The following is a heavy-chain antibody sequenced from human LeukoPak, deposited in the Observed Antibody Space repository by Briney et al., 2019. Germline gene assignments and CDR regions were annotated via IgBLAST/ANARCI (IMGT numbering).Heavy chain of an antibody. CDR1: GYIFTDYY. D-gene: IGHD2-21*02. V-gene: IGHV1-2*06. CDR2: INPNSGGT. CDR3: ARDAYCGGDCYALDY. Sequence: ASVKVSCKASGYIFTDYYMHWVRQAPGQELGWMGRINPNSGGTNYAQKFQGRVTMTRDTSISTAYMELSRLRSDDTAVYYCARDAYCGGDCYALDYWGQGTLVTVSS. J-gene: IGHJ4*02.